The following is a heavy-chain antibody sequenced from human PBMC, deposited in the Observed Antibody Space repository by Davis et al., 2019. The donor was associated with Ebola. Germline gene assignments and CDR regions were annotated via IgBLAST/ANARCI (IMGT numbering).Heavy chain of an antibody. CDR3: TVTFDY. J-gene: IGHJ4*02. Sequence: PGGSLRLSCTASGFTFGAYAMSWFRQAPGKGLEWVGFIRSKAYGGTTEYAASVKGRFTISRDDSKSIAYLQMNSLKTEDTAVYYCTVTFDYWGQGTLVTVSS. CDR1: GFTFGAYA. V-gene: IGHV3-49*03. D-gene: IGHD2-21*02. CDR2: IRSKAYGGTT.